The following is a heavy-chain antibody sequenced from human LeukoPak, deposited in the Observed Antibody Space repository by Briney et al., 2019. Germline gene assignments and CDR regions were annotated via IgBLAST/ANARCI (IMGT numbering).Heavy chain of an antibody. V-gene: IGHV3-9*01. Sequence: PGGSLRLSCAASGFTFDDYAMHWVRQAPGKGLEWVSGISWNSGSIGYADSVKGRFTISRDNAKNSLYLQMNSLGAEDTALYYCAKDSRGYSTGDFDYWGQGTLVTVSS. CDR2: ISWNSGSI. CDR3: AKDSRGYSTGDFDY. D-gene: IGHD5-18*01. CDR1: GFTFDDYA. J-gene: IGHJ4*02.